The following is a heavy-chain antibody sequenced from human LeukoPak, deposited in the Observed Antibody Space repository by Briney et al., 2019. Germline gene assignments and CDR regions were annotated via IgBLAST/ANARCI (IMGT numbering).Heavy chain of an antibody. Sequence: GASVKVSCKASGYTFTSYGISWVRQAPGQGLEWMGWISAYNGNTNYAQKLQGRVTMTTDTSTSTAYMELRSLRSDDTAVYYCAREGSYYYDSSGYYSFGPWGQGTLVTVSS. J-gene: IGHJ5*02. CDR1: GYTFTSYG. D-gene: IGHD3-22*01. CDR3: AREGSYYYDSSGYYSFGP. V-gene: IGHV1-18*01. CDR2: ISAYNGNT.